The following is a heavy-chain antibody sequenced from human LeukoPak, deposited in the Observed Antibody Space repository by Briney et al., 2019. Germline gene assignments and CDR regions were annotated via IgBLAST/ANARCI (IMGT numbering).Heavy chain of an antibody. CDR2: INHSGST. Sequence: TSETLSLTCAVYGGSFSGYYWSWIRQPPGKGLEWIGEINHSGSTNYNPSLKSRVTISVDTSKNQFSLKLSSVTAADTAVYYCARSEPHYYDFWSGYYSRYNWFDPWGQGTLVTVSS. D-gene: IGHD3-3*01. CDR1: GGSFSGYY. CDR3: ARSEPHYYDFWSGYYSRYNWFDP. V-gene: IGHV4-34*01. J-gene: IGHJ5*02.